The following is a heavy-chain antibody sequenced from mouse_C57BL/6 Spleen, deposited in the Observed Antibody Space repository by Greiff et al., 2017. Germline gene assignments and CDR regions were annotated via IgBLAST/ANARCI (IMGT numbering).Heavy chain of an antibody. CDR2: ISSGSSNI. J-gene: IGHJ3*01. Sequence: EVKLVESGGGLVKPGGSLKLSCAASGFTFSDYGMHWVRQAPGKGLEWVAYISSGSSNIHYADTVKGRFTISRDKAKNTLFLQMTSLRSEDTAMYYCARSFYDYQFAYWGQGTLVTVSA. CDR3: ARSFYDYQFAY. CDR1: GFTFSDYG. V-gene: IGHV5-17*01. D-gene: IGHD2-4*01.